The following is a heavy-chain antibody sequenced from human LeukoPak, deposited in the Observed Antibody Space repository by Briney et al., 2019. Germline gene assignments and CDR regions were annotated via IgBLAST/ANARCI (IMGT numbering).Heavy chain of an antibody. D-gene: IGHD3-10*01. Sequence: GGSLRLSCAASGFTFSSYAMSWVRQVPGKGLEWVSAMSGSGGSTSHADSVKGRFTISRDNSKNTLYLQMNSLRAEDTAVYFCAKEEFEGRKYFDYWGQGTLVTVSS. V-gene: IGHV3-23*01. CDR3: AKEEFEGRKYFDY. CDR2: MSGSGGST. J-gene: IGHJ4*02. CDR1: GFTFSSYA.